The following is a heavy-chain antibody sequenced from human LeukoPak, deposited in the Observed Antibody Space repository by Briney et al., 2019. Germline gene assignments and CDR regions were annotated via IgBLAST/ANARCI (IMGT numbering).Heavy chain of an antibody. CDR2: INHSGST. Sequence: SETLSLTCAVYGGSFSGYYWSWIRQPPGKGLEWIGEINHSGSTNYNPSLKSRVTISVDTSKNQFSLKLSSVTAADTAVYYCARGGRGYYANLRPPRPWFYFDYWGQGTLVIVSS. V-gene: IGHV4-34*01. CDR1: GGSFSGYY. D-gene: IGHD3-10*01. J-gene: IGHJ4*02. CDR3: ARGGRGYYANLRPPRPWFYFDY.